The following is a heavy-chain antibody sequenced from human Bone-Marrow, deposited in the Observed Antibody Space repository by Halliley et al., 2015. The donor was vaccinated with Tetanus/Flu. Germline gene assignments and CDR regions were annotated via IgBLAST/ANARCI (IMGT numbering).Heavy chain of an antibody. CDR3: AKKIMGILMVYNAIDY. D-gene: IGHD2-8*01. V-gene: IGHV3-23*01. CDR2: ISGRGGNT. J-gene: IGHJ4*02. Sequence: SGISGRGGNTSYADSVKGRFTISRDNSKNTVYLQMNSLRAEDTAKYFCAKKIMGILMVYNAIDYWGQGSLVTVSS.